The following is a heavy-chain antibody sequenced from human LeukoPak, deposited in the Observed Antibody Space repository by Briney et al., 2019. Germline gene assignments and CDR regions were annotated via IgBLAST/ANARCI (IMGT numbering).Heavy chain of an antibody. CDR2: MSAYNGNT. CDR3: ARDLRFGELLAIYYYYYGMDV. V-gene: IGHV1-18*01. D-gene: IGHD3-10*01. CDR1: GYTFTSYG. Sequence: ASVKVSCKASGYTFTSYGISWVRQAPGQGLEWMGWMSAYNGNTNYAQKLQGRVTMTTDTSTSTAYMELGSLRSDDTAVYYCARDLRFGELLAIYYYYYGMDVWGQGTTVTVSS. J-gene: IGHJ6*02.